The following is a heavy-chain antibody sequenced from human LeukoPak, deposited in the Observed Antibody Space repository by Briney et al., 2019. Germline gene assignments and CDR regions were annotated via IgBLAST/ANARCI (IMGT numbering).Heavy chain of an antibody. CDR1: GFTFSSYW. J-gene: IGHJ6*02. CDR2: INTDGSSI. Sequence: GGSLRLSCAASGFTFSSYWMHWVRQAPGKGPEWVSRINTDGSSIRYAASVKGRFTISRDNAKNTLYLQMNSLRAEDSAVYYCARSLYYDSSGYFSYYYGMDVWGQGTTVTVSS. D-gene: IGHD3-22*01. V-gene: IGHV3-74*01. CDR3: ARSLYYDSSGYFSYYYGMDV.